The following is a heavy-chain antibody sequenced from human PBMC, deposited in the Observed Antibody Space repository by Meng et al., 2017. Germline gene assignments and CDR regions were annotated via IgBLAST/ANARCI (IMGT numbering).Heavy chain of an antibody. J-gene: IGHJ6*02. Sequence: SETLSLTCAVYGGSFSGYYWSWIRQPPGKGLEWIGEINHSGSTNYNTSLKSRVTISVDTSKNQFSLKLSSVTAADTAVYYCARGPLTSSSWYRGYYYGMDVWGQGTTVTVSS. V-gene: IGHV4-34*01. CDR1: GGSFSGYY. CDR3: ARGPLTSSSWYRGYYYGMDV. CDR2: INHSGST. D-gene: IGHD6-13*01.